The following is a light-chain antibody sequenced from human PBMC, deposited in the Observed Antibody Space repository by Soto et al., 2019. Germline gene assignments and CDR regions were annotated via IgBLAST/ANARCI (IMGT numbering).Light chain of an antibody. J-gene: IGKJ1*01. Sequence: EVVLTQSPGTLSLSPGERATLSCRASQSVSSSDLAWYQQKPGQAPRLLISGASSRATGIPDRFSGSGSGTDFTLTISRLEPEDFAVVYCQQYGTSPPTFGQGTKVEI. CDR1: QSVSSSD. V-gene: IGKV3-20*01. CDR2: GAS. CDR3: QQYGTSPPT.